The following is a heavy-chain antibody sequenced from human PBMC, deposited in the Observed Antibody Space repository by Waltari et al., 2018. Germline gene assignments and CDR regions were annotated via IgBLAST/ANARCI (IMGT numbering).Heavy chain of an antibody. V-gene: IGHV5-51*01. CDR3: ARQPLHSYGIRHFDY. J-gene: IGHJ4*02. D-gene: IGHD5-18*01. CDR1: GYSFTRYW. Sequence: EVQLVQSGAEVKKPGESLKISCEGSGYSFTRYWIGWVRQMPGKGREWMGVTFPVDPNTNYGPSFRGQVTISADNSITTAYLQWSSLKASDTAIYFCARQPLHSYGIRHFDYWGQGTPVTVS. CDR2: TFPVDPNT.